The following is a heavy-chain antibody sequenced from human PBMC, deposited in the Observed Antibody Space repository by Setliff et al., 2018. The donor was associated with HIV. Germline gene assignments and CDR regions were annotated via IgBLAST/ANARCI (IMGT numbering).Heavy chain of an antibody. D-gene: IGHD1-26*01. J-gene: IGHJ4*02. CDR1: GYSFTSYW. CDR2: IYPGDSDT. V-gene: IGHV5-51*01. Sequence: TGESLKISCKGSGYSFTSYWIDWVRQMPGKGLEWMGIIYPGDSDTRYSPSFQGQVTISADKSISTAYLQWSSLKASDTAMYYCARHAGNGLGAMGYFDYWGQGALVTISS. CDR3: ARHAGNGLGAMGYFDY.